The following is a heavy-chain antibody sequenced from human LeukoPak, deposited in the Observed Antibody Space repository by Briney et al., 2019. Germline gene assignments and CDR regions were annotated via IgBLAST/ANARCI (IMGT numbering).Heavy chain of an antibody. V-gene: IGHV3-30*15. CDR1: GFTFSSNA. Sequence: GGSLRLSCAASGFTFSSNAMHWVRQAPGKGLQLVAVISYDVSNKYHADSVKGRFTISRDSSKNTLDLKMSRLTPEDTAVYYCVRELACSSVSCYTAFFLWGQGPRVTVSS. D-gene: IGHD2-2*02. CDR2: ISYDVSNK. J-gene: IGHJ4*02. CDR3: VRELACSSVSCYTAFFL.